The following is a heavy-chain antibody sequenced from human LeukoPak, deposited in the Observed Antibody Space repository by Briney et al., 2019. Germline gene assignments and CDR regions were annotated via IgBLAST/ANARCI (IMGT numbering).Heavy chain of an antibody. Sequence: PSETLSLTCTVSGGSITNGDYYWSWIRQHPGKGLEWIGYIYYSGSTYYNPSLETRVSLSVDTSKSQLSLKVSSVTAADTAVYYCARGGTTVAGTFWFDPWGQGTLVTVSS. CDR2: IYYSGST. CDR1: GGSITNGDYY. V-gene: IGHV4-31*02. J-gene: IGHJ5*02. D-gene: IGHD6-19*01. CDR3: ARGGTTVAGTFWFDP.